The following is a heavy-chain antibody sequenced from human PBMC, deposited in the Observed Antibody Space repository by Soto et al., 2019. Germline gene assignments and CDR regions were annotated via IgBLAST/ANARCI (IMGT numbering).Heavy chain of an antibody. J-gene: IGHJ4*02. D-gene: IGHD3-10*01. V-gene: IGHV3-72*01. CDR1: GFTVSDHY. Sequence: EVQLVESGGGLVQPGGSLRLSCAASGFTVSDHYMDWVRQAPGKGLEWVGRIGDKAASYTTQYAASVKGRFTISRDDSTNSLYLQMNSLKSEDTAVYYCGRDGLGVRGVIFWGQGTLVTVSS. CDR3: GRDGLGVRGVIF. CDR2: IGDKAASYTT.